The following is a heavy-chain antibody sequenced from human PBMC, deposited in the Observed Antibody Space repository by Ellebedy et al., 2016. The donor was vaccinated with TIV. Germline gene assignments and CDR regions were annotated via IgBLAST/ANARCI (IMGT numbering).Heavy chain of an antibody. Sequence: MPSETLSLTCAVSGGSISSSNWWSWVRQPPGKGLEWIGEIYHSGTTNYNPSLKSRVTISVDKSKSQFFLTLSSVTAADTAVYFCARCPYVDTSMVPDLWGRGTLVTVSS. CDR3: ARCPYVDTSMVPDL. V-gene: IGHV4-4*02. CDR1: GGSISSSNW. D-gene: IGHD5-18*01. CDR2: IYHSGTT. J-gene: IGHJ2*01.